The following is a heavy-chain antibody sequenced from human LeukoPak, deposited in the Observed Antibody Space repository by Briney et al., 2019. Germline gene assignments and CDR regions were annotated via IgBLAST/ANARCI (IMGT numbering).Heavy chain of an antibody. CDR1: GLIFSSAW. D-gene: IGHD1-26*01. J-gene: IGHJ4*02. V-gene: IGHV3-74*01. CDR2: IKSDGTA. CDR3: ARDGSYKLDY. Sequence: PGGSLRLSCAASGLIFSSAWMHWVRQTPGKGLVWISRIKSDGTATSADSVRGRFTISRDNAKNTLYLQMNNLRADDTGIYYCARDGSYKLDYWGQGALVTVSS.